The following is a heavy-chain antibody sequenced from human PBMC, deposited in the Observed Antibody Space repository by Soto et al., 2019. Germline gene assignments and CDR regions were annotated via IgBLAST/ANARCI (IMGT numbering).Heavy chain of an antibody. CDR1: GFTFSSYA. D-gene: IGHD2-21*02. Sequence: GGSMRLSCAASGFTFSSYAMSWVRQGQGKGLEWVSAISESGARTYYADSVTGRFTTSRDNPKKPLYLQMNSLRVEDTAVYYCAKPSTRYCGGDCSWDYWGQGTLVTVSS. CDR3: AKPSTRYCGGDCSWDY. CDR2: ISESGART. V-gene: IGHV3-23*01. J-gene: IGHJ4*02.